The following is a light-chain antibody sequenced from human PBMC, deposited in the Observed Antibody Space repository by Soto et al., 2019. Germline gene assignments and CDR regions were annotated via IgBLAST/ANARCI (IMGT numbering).Light chain of an antibody. V-gene: IGKV3-20*01. J-gene: IGKJ4*01. CDR3: QQYESSPVT. CDR2: GAS. Sequence: EIVLTQSPGTLSLSPGERATLSCRASQSLSSNYLAWYQQKPGQAPRLLIYGASSRATGIPDRFSGSGSGTDFTLTISRLEPADFAVYCCQQYESSPVTFGGGTKVEIK. CDR1: QSLSSNY.